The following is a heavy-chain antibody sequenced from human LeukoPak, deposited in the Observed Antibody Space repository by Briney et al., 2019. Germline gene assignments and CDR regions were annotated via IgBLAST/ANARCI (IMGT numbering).Heavy chain of an antibody. CDR1: GFTFTNYN. D-gene: IGHD5-12*01. CDR2: VTAYNGHT. Sequence: GASVKVSCKASGFTFTNYNICWVRQAPGQGLEWMGWVTAYNGHTNYAQKLQGRVTMTTDTSTSTAYMELRSLRPDDTAVYYCARDDRYSGYDYDYWGQGTLVTVSS. J-gene: IGHJ4*02. V-gene: IGHV1-18*01. CDR3: ARDDRYSGYDYDY.